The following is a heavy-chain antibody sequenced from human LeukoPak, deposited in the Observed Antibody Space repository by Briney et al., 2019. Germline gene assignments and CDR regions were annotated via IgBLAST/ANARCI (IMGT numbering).Heavy chain of an antibody. V-gene: IGHV1-46*01. J-gene: IGHJ4*02. CDR3: ATVRRYGDYADPFDY. Sequence: ASVKVSCKASGYSFTTHYMHWVRQAPGQGLEWVGIINPTGGSTNYAQKFQGRVTMTRDTSTSTVYLDLSSLRSEDTAVYYCATVRRYGDYADPFDYWGQGTLVTVSS. CDR2: INPTGGST. CDR1: GYSFTTHY. D-gene: IGHD4-17*01.